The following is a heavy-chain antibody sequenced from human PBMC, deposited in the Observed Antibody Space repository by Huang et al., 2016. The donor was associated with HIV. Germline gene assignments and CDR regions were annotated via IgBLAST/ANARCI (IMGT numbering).Heavy chain of an antibody. D-gene: IGHD2-21*01. J-gene: IGHJ3*02. Sequence: DEHLVESGGGLVQPGGSVTITCEVSGFNFKNYWMNWVRQAPGKGLGWVANIRGDGSEKNYVDSGKGRFTIFRDNAKNLLYLQMKSLRAEDTSVYYCATNLQIVVAPPDMGYDAFDMWGQGTMVTVSS. CDR1: GFNFKNYW. CDR2: IRGDGSEK. V-gene: IGHV3-7*01. CDR3: ATNLQIVVAPPDMGYDAFDM.